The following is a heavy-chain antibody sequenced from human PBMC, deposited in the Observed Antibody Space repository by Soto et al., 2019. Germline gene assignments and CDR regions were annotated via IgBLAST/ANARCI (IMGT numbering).Heavy chain of an antibody. V-gene: IGHV3-13*01. CDR1: GFTFSSYD. J-gene: IGHJ6*02. D-gene: IGHD3-16*01. Sequence: GGSLRLSCAASGFTFSSYDMHWVRQATGKGLEWVSAIGTAGDTYYPGSVKGRFTISRESAKNSLYLQMNSLRAGDTAVYYCARGLGDNGMDVWGQGTTVTVSS. CDR3: ARGLGDNGMDV. CDR2: IGTAGDT.